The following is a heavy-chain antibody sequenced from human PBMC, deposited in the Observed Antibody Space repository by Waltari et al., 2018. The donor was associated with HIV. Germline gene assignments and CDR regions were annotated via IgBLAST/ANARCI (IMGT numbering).Heavy chain of an antibody. Sequence: QVQLQESGPGLVKPSQTLSLTCTVSSGSISSGDYYWSWIRQPPGKGLEWFGYIYYSGNTYYNPSLKSRVTISVDRSKNQFSLKLSSVTAADTAVYYCARGDIYGTGSRRFDPWGQGTLVTVSS. J-gene: IGHJ5*02. V-gene: IGHV4-30-4*08. CDR2: IYYSGNT. CDR3: ARGDIYGTGSRRFDP. D-gene: IGHD5-18*01. CDR1: SGSISSGDYY.